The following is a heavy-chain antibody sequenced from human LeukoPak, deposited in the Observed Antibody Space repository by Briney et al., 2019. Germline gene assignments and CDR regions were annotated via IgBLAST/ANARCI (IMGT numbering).Heavy chain of an antibody. J-gene: IGHJ1*01. CDR3: AKERGETVAGTVYFQH. Sequence: GGSLRLSCAASGFTFSSYWMHWVRQAPGKGLVWVSGINTDGSTTNYADSVKGRFTISRDNSKNTLYLQMKSLRAEDTAVYYCAKERGETVAGTVYFQHWGQGTLVTVSS. V-gene: IGHV3-74*01. D-gene: IGHD6-19*01. CDR1: GFTFSSYW. CDR2: INTDGSTT.